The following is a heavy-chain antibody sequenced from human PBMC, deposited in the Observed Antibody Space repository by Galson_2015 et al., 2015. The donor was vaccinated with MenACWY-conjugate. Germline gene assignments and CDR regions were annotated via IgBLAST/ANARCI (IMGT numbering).Heavy chain of an antibody. CDR3: APLGRRNYYGMDV. D-gene: IGHD1-26*01. V-gene: IGHV3-23*01. CDR1: GFTFSSYA. CDR2: ISGSGGST. Sequence: SLRLSCAASGFTFSSYAMSWVRQAPGKGLEWVSAISGSGGSTYYADSVKGRFTISRDNSKNTLYLQMNSLRAEDTAVYYCAPLGRRNYYGMDVWCQGTTVTVSS. J-gene: IGHJ6*02.